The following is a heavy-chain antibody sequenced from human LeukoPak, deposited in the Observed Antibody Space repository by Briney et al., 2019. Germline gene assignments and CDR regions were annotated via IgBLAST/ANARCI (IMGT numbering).Heavy chain of an antibody. CDR2: ISNTGRAT. V-gene: IGHV3-23*01. CDR3: AHQVPPNDEFFDH. J-gene: IGHJ5*02. Sequence: PGGSLRLSCVASGLTFSSYSMHWVRQAPGEGLEWLSGISNTGRATDYADSIKGRFTISRDNSKNTVLLQMNSLRAEDTAEYFCAHQVPPNDEFFDHWGQGTLVTVSS. CDR1: GLTFSSYS.